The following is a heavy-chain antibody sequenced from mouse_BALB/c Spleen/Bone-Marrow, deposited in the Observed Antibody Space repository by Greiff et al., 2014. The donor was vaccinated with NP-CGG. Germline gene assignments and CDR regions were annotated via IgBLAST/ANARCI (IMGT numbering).Heavy chain of an antibody. CDR2: IDPANGNT. Sequence: DVKLQESGAEPVKPGASVKLSCTASGFNIKDTYMHWVKQRPGQGLEWIGRIDPANGNTKYDPKFQGKATITADTSSNTAYLQLSSLTSEDTAVYYCVRGHGYHVGYYFDNWGQGTTLTVSS. CDR3: VRGHGYHVGYYFDN. V-gene: IGHV14-3*02. D-gene: IGHD2-2*01. J-gene: IGHJ2*01. CDR1: GFNIKDTY.